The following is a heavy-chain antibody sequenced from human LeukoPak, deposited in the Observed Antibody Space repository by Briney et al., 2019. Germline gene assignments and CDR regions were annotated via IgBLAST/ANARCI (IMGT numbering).Heavy chain of an antibody. CDR2: VSTGSNYI. D-gene: IGHD3-10*01. J-gene: IGHJ3*02. CDR1: GFTFSSYS. V-gene: IGHV3-21*04. Sequence: GGSLRLSCTASGFTFSSYSLNWVRQAPGKGLEWVSSVSTGSNYIYYADSVKGRFTISRDNSKNTLYLQMNSLRAEDTAVYYCAKVFGFGELFDAFDIWGQGTMVTVSS. CDR3: AKVFGFGELFDAFDI.